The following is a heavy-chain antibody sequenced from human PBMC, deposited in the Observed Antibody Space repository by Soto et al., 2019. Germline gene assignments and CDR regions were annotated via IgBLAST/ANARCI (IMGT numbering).Heavy chain of an antibody. CDR1: GYSFTNYW. D-gene: IGHD6-13*01. CDR3: ARGTPAGTSASDI. V-gene: IGHV5-51*01. J-gene: IGHJ3*02. CDR2: IYPGDSDT. Sequence: PGESLKISCKASGYSFTNYWIGWVRQMPGKGLEWMGTIYPGDSDTRYSPPFQGQVTISADKSITTADLQWSSLKASDTAMYYCARGTPAGTSASDIWGQGTMVTVSS.